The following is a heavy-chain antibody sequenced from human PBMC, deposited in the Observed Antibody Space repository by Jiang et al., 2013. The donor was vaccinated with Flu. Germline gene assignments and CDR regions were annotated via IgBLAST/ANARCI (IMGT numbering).Heavy chain of an antibody. CDR3: ARAVNVRYCNSGGNCYPWADRFDP. CDR2: TYSGGNT. V-gene: IGHV4-59*01. D-gene: IGHD2-15*01. Sequence: GSGLVKPSETLSLTCSVSGDSFNNNFYWVWIRQPPGKGLEWIGNTYSGGNTKYNPSLESRVTISLDTSKNQFSLKLTSVTAADTAVYYCARAVNVRYCNSGGNCYPWADRFDPWGQGTLVTVSS. J-gene: IGHJ5*02. CDR1: GDSFNNNFY.